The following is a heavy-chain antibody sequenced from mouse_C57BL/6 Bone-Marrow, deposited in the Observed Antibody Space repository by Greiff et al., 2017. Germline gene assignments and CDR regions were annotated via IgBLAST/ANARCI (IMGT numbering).Heavy chain of an antibody. CDR2: INPGSGGT. CDR1: GYAFTNYL. Sequence: VQLQQSGAELVRPGTSVKVSCKASGYAFTNYLIEWVKQRPGQGLEWIGVINPGSGGTNYNEKFKGKATLTADKSSSTAYMQLSSLTSEDSAVYFCALTGHWYFEVWGTGTTVTVSS. J-gene: IGHJ1*03. V-gene: IGHV1-54*01. D-gene: IGHD4-1*01. CDR3: ALTGHWYFEV.